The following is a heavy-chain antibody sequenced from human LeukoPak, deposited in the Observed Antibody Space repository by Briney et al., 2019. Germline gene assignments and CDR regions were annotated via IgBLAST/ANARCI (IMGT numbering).Heavy chain of an antibody. V-gene: IGHV3-30*03. CDR3: ATLLRFDAFDI. J-gene: IGHJ3*02. CDR1: GFTFSSYG. CDR2: ISYDGSNK. D-gene: IGHD3-3*01. Sequence: PGRSLRLSCAASGFTFSSYGMHWVRQALGKGLEWVAVISYDGSNKYYADSVKGRFTISRDNSKNTLYLQMNSLRAEDTAVYYCATLLRFDAFDIWGQGTMVTVSS.